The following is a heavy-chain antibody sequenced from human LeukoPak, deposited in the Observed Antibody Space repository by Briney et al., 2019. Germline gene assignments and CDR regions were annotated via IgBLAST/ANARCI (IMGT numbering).Heavy chain of an antibody. J-gene: IGHJ4*02. Sequence: PGASLRLSCAASGFTFSSYAMSWVRQAPGKGLDWVSAIDGSGANTFYADSVKGRFTISRDNSKNTLYLQMNSLRAEDTALYFCVKRTVAGQFDYWGQETLVTVSS. D-gene: IGHD6-19*01. V-gene: IGHV3-23*01. CDR1: GFTFSSYA. CDR3: VKRTVAGQFDY. CDR2: IDGSGANT.